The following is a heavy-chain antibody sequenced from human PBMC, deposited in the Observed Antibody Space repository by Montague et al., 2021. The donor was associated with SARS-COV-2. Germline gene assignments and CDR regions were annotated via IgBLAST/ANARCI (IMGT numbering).Heavy chain of an antibody. CDR1: GFSRSTSGMC. V-gene: IGHV2-70*11. J-gene: IGHJ6*03. Sequence: PALAKPTQTLTLTCTFSGFSRSTSGMCVSWIRQPPGKALEWLARSDWDDDKYYSTSLKTRLTISKDTSKNQVVLTMTNMDPVDTATYYCARVSSSWSQDYYYYMDVWGKGTTATVSS. CDR2: SDWDDDK. CDR3: ARVSSSWSQDYYYYMDV. D-gene: IGHD6-13*01.